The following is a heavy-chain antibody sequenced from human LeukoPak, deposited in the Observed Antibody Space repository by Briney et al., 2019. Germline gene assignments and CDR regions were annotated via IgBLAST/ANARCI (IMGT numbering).Heavy chain of an antibody. V-gene: IGHV3-30*18. CDR1: GFTFSSYG. D-gene: IGHD3-10*01. J-gene: IGHJ4*02. Sequence: GGSLRLSCADSGFTFSSYGMHWVRQAPGKGLEWVAVISYDGSNKYYADSVKGRFTISRDNSKNTLYLQMNSLRAEDTAVYYCAKDLISGSYYNVQHWGQGTLVTVSS. CDR3: AKDLISGSYYNVQH. CDR2: ISYDGSNK.